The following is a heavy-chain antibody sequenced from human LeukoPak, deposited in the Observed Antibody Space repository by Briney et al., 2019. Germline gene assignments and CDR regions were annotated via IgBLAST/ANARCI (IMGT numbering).Heavy chain of an antibody. CDR1: GGSINSYY. D-gene: IGHD3-10*01. V-gene: IGHV4-4*07. CDR2: IYTSGST. Sequence: PSETLSLTCTVSGGSINSYYWSWIRQPAGKGLEWIRRIYTSGSTNYHRSPKSRVTMSVDPSKNQFSLKLTSGTAADTAVYYCARDYYGPWGQGTLVSVSS. J-gene: IGHJ5*02. CDR3: ARDYYGP.